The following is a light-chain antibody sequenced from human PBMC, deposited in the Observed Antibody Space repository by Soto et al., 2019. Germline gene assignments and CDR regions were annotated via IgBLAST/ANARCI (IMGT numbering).Light chain of an antibody. V-gene: IGKV3-20*01. CDR1: QALQRSF. Sequence: IVLTQSPGTLSLSPGERATLSCRASQALQRSFLAWYQHKPGQSPRLLISGVSSRAAGVPDRFSGSGSGTDFTLTTTRLEPQASAVYFCHQYDHSPRTFGQGTKVEI. CDR3: HQYDHSPRT. J-gene: IGKJ1*01. CDR2: GVS.